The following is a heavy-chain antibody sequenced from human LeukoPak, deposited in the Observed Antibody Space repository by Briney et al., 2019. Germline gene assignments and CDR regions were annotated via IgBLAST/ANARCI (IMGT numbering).Heavy chain of an antibody. Sequence: GGSLRLSCAASGFTFSSYEMNWVRQAPGKGLEWVSYISSSGSTIYYADSVKGRFTISRDNAKTSLYLQMNSLRAEATAVYYCARGSPQDYFDYWGQGTLVTVSS. CDR3: ARGSPQDYFDY. CDR1: GFTFSSYE. V-gene: IGHV3-48*03. CDR2: ISSSGSTI. J-gene: IGHJ4*02.